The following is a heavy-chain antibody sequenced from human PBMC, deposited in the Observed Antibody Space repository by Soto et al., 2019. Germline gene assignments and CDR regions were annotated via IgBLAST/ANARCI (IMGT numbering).Heavy chain of an antibody. J-gene: IGHJ4*02. V-gene: IGHV1-46*01. CDR2: INPSGGST. D-gene: IGHD3-9*01. CDR3: ASGDLTGAFDY. CDR1: GYTFTSYY. Sequence: ASVKVSCKASGYTFTSYYMHWVRQAPGQGLEWMGIINPSGGSTSYAQKFQGRVTITRDTSASTAYMELSSLRSEDTAVYYCASGDLTGAFDYWGQGTLVTVPS.